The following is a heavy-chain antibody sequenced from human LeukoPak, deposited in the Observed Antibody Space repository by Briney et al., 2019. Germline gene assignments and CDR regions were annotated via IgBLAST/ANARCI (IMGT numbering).Heavy chain of an antibody. D-gene: IGHD2-2*01. V-gene: IGHV3-64D*09. CDR3: VKGYCSSISCFGDY. CDR2: ISSNGGST. CDR1: GFTFSSYA. J-gene: IGHJ4*02. Sequence: GWSLRLSCSASGFTFSSYAMHWVRQAPGKGLGYVSAISSNGGSTYYADSVKGRFTISRDNSKNTLYLQMSSLRAEDTAVYYCVKGYCSSISCFGDYWGQGTLVTFSS.